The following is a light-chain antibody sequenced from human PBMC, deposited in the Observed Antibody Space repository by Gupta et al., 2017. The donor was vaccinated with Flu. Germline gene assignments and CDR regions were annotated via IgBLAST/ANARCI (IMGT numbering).Light chain of an antibody. CDR3: QQDDDWPS. V-gene: IGKV3-15*01. J-gene: IGKJ4*01. Sequence: SPATLSVSPGERATRSCRASQSVSTNLVWYQQKPGQAPRLLIYDASTRATAVPDRFYGSGSGTEFTLTSNSRQSEDFALYCWQQDDDWPSFGGGTTVEIK. CDR2: DAS. CDR1: QSVSTN.